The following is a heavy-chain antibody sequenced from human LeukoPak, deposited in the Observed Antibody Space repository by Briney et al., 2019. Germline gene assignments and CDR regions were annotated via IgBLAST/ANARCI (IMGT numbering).Heavy chain of an antibody. V-gene: IGHV4-39*01. D-gene: IGHD3-10*01. Sequence: SETLSLTCTVSGGSISSSSYYWGWIRQPPGKGLEWIGSIYYSGSTYYNPSLKSRVTISVDTSKNQFSLKLSSVTAADTAVYYCARHVVGSGSYYDYWGQGTLVTVSS. CDR1: GGSISSSSYY. CDR3: ARHVVGSGSYYDY. J-gene: IGHJ4*02. CDR2: IYYSGST.